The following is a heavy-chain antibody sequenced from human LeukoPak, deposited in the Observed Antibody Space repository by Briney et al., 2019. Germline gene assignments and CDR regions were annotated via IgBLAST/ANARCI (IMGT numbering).Heavy chain of an antibody. V-gene: IGHV3-23*01. CDR3: AKGYYYDSNNWFDP. J-gene: IGHJ5*02. CDR1: GFTFSSYA. CDR2: ISGSGGST. D-gene: IGHD3-22*01. Sequence: GGSLRLSCAASGFTFSSYAMSWVRQAPGKGLEWVSAISGSGGSTYYADSVKGRFTISRDNSKNTLYLQLNSLRAEDTAVYYCAKGYYYDSNNWFDPWGQGTLVTVSS.